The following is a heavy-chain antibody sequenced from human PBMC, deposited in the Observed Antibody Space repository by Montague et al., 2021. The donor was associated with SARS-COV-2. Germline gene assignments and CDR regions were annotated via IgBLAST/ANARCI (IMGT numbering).Heavy chain of an antibody. D-gene: IGHD3-10*01. Sequence: SLRLSCAASGFTFSSYSMNWVRQAPGKGLEWVSSISSSSSCIYYADSVKGRFTISRDNAKNSLYLQMNSLRAEDTAVYYCASGNRNYYYGMDVWGQGTTVTVSS. CDR3: ASGNRNYYYGMDV. CDR2: ISSSSSCI. V-gene: IGHV3-21*01. J-gene: IGHJ6*02. CDR1: GFTFSSYS.